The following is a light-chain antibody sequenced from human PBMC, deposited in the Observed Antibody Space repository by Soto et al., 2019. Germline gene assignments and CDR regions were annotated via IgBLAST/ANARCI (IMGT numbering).Light chain of an antibody. CDR3: QQYNSYWA. J-gene: IGKJ1*01. Sequence: DIQMTQSPSTLSASVGDRVTITCRASQSISSWLAWYQQKPGKAPKLLIYKASSLESGVPSRFSGSGSGTEFTPTISGLQPDDFATYYCQQYNSYWAFGQGTKVEIK. CDR1: QSISSW. CDR2: KAS. V-gene: IGKV1-5*03.